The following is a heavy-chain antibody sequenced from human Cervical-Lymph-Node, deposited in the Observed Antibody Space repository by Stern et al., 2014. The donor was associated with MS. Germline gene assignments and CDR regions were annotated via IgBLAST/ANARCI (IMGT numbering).Heavy chain of an antibody. J-gene: IGHJ6*02. CDR1: GYSFNIHW. CDR3: ARRGMDV. CDR2: IYPDDSDT. V-gene: IGHV5-51*01. Sequence: VQLVESGAEVKKPGESLTISCKGFGYSFNIHWIAWVRQRPGKGLEWMGIIYPDDSDTGYSPSFQGQVTFSVDKSISTAYLQWSSLKPSDTATYFCARRGMDVWGQGTSVTVSS.